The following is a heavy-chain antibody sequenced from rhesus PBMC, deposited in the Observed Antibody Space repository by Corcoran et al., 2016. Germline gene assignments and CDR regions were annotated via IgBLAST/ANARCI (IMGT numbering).Heavy chain of an antibody. D-gene: IGHD6-31*01. V-gene: IGHV5-20*01. CDR2: IDPSDSDT. J-gene: IGHJ4*01. Sequence: EVQLVQSGAEVKRPGESLTISCKTSGYRFTSYRIIWARPMPREGLEGMGAIDPSDSDTRNNPSFQGQVTISADKSISTAYRQWSRLKASDTATYYCAKSRDSSGWAGDYWGQGVLVTVSS. CDR1: GYRFTSYR. CDR3: AKSRDSSGWAGDY.